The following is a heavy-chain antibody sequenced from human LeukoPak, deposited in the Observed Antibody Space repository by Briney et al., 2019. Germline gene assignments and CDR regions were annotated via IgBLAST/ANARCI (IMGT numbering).Heavy chain of an antibody. D-gene: IGHD2-2*03. CDR1: GGSFSGYY. V-gene: IGHV4-34*01. J-gene: IGHJ4*02. Sequence: SETLSLTCAVYGGSFSGYYWSWIRQPPGKGLEWIGEINHSGSTNYNPSLKSRVTISVDTSKNQFSLKLSSVTAADTAVYYCARGQPEGLDLARYYFDYWGQGTLVTVSS. CDR2: INHSGST. CDR3: ARGQPEGLDLARYYFDY.